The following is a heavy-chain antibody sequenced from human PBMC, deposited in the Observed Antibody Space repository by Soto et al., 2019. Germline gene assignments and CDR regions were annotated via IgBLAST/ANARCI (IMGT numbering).Heavy chain of an antibody. J-gene: IGHJ4*02. CDR3: ASGIQLWLRRINNGYSG. CDR2: IIPMFGTA. D-gene: IGHD5-18*01. CDR1: GGTFSTYA. Sequence: QVQLVQSGAEVKKPESSVKVSCKAPGGTFSTYAISWVRQAPGQGLEWMGGIIPMFGTANYAQRFQDRVTITAEESTNTVCMELSSLRAEDTAVYFCASGIQLWLRRINNGYSGWGQGTLVTVSS. V-gene: IGHV1-69*12.